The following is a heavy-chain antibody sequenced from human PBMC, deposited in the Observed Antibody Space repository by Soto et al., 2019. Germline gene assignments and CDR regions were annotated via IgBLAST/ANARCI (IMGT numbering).Heavy chain of an antibody. J-gene: IGHJ3*02. V-gene: IGHV1-69*13. D-gene: IGHD2-21*02. Sequence: SVKVSCKASGGTFSSYAISWVRQAPGQGLEWMGGIIPIFGTANYAQKFQGRVTITADESTSTAYMELSSLRSEDTAVYYCARGVISPYCGGDCLSSAFDIWGQGTMVTVSS. CDR1: GGTFSSYA. CDR2: IIPIFGTA. CDR3: ARGVISPYCGGDCLSSAFDI.